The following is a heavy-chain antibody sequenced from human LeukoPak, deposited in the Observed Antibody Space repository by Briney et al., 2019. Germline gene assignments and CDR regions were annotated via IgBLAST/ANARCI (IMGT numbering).Heavy chain of an antibody. CDR2: ISGSGGST. Sequence: GGSLRLSCTASGFTFSSYAVSWVRQAPGKGLEWVSAISGSGGSTYYADSVKGRFTISRDNSKNTLYLQMNSLRAEDTAVYYCAKEPTSFGAAAGLFDYWGQGTLVTVSS. J-gene: IGHJ4*02. V-gene: IGHV3-23*01. D-gene: IGHD6-13*01. CDR1: GFTFSSYA. CDR3: AKEPTSFGAAAGLFDY.